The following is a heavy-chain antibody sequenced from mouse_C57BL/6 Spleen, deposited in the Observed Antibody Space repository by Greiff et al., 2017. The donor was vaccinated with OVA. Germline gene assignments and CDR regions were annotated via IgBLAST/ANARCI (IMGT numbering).Heavy chain of an antibody. D-gene: IGHD2-14*01. CDR1: GYTFTSYW. CDR3: ARGGTNWYFDV. CDR2: IDPSDSYT. J-gene: IGHJ1*03. V-gene: IGHV1-59*01. Sequence: QVQLQQSGAELVRPGTSVKLSCKASGYTFTSYWMHWVKQRPGQGLEWIGVIDPSDSYTNYNQKFKGKATLTVDTSSSTAYMQLSSLTSEDSAVYYCARGGTNWYFDVWGTGTTVTVSS.